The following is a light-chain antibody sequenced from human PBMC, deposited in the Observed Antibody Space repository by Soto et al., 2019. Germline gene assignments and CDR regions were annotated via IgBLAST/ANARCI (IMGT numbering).Light chain of an antibody. J-gene: IGKJ1*01. CDR3: QHYGSSPQT. Sequence: EIVLTQSPGTLSLSPGERATLSCRASQSVSNSYLAWYQQKPGQAPRLLIYGASSRATGIPDRFSGSGSGTDFTLTISRLEPEDFAVYYCQHYGSSPQTFGQGTKVEIK. CDR1: QSVSNSY. CDR2: GAS. V-gene: IGKV3-20*01.